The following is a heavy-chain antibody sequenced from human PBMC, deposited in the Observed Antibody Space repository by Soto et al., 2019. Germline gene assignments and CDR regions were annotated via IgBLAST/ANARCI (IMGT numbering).Heavy chain of an antibody. J-gene: IGHJ6*02. CDR2: VSPPFRTS. D-gene: IGHD3-10*01. V-gene: IGHV1-69*01. CDR1: GVSFNING. Sequence: QVQLLRSGAEVKKPGSSLKVSCKTFGVSFNINGIGWVGQAPGHGLEWMGGVSPPFRTSNYARKFQGRISITADASTGTVNMELSSLTSEDTAQYYCARVLYYGSGSYSPYGMDVWGQGTTVTVSS. CDR3: ARVLYYGSGSYSPYGMDV.